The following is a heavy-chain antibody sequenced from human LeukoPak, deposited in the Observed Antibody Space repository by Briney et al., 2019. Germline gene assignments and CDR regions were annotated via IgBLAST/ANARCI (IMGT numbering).Heavy chain of an antibody. CDR2: ISWNSGSI. V-gene: IGHV3-9*01. CDR3: AKEVDYYGSGSYFDY. CDR1: GFTFDDYA. Sequence: GGSLRLSCAASGFTFDDYAMHWVRQAPGKGLEWVSGISWNSGSIGYADSVKGRFTISRVNAKNSLYLQMNSLRAEDTALYYCAKEVDYYGSGSYFDYWGQGTLVTVSS. D-gene: IGHD3-10*01. J-gene: IGHJ4*02.